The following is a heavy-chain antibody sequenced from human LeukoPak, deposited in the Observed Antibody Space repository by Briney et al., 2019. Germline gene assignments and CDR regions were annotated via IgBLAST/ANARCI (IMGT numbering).Heavy chain of an antibody. Sequence: SETLSLTCTIFGASTSDYYWSWIRQPPGKGLEWIGYIYYSGSTNYNPSLKSRVTISVDTSKNQFSLKLSSVTAADTAVYYCARGPYYYGSGSYYYWGQGTLVTVSS. J-gene: IGHJ4*02. CDR3: ARGPYYYGSGSYYY. V-gene: IGHV4-59*01. CDR1: GASTSDYY. CDR2: IYYSGST. D-gene: IGHD3-10*01.